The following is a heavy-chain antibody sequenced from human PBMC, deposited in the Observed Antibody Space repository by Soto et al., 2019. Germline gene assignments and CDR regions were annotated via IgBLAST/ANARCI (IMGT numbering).Heavy chain of an antibody. CDR2: ISYDGSNK. J-gene: IGHJ6*02. V-gene: IGHV3-30*03. CDR3: ARGDPYYGMDV. CDR1: GFTSSSYV. Sequence: QEQLVESGGGVVQPGRSLRLSCEASGFTSSSYVMHWVRQAPGKGQEWVAVISYDGSNKHYADSVKGRFTISRDNSKNTLYLEMNSLRGEDTAVYSCARGDPYYGMDVWGQGTTVTVSS.